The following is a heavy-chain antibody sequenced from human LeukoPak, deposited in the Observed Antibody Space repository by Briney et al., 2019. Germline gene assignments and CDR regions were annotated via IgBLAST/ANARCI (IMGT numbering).Heavy chain of an antibody. D-gene: IGHD5-12*01. V-gene: IGHV3-23*01. CDR3: AKEYSRYDFDH. CDR1: GFPLRSYS. Sequence: GWSVRLSCAASGFPLRSYSLSWVRQAPGKGLDWVSAISGSAGYTYYADSVKGRFTISRDISKNTLYLQMTSLRPDDPALFYCAKEYSRYDFDHWGQGTLVTVSS. J-gene: IGHJ4*02. CDR2: ISGSAGYT.